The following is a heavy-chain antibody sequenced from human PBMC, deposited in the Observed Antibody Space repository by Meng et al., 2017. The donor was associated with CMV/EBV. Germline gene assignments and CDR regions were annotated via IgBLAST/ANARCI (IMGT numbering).Heavy chain of an antibody. D-gene: IGHD2-21*01. CDR3: VSFHRGEIYYGMDV. CDR1: GFTFSSYS. CDR2: INSSSSYI. J-gene: IGHJ6*02. V-gene: IGHV3-21*01. Sequence: EGALRLSCAASGFTFSSYSMNWVRQAPGKGLEWVSFINSSSSYIYYADSVKGRFTISRDNAKNSQYLQMNSLRAEDTAVYYCVSFHRGEIYYGMDVWGQGTTVTVSS.